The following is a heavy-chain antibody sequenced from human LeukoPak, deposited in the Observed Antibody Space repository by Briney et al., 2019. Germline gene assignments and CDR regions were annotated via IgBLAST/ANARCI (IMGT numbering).Heavy chain of an antibody. D-gene: IGHD2-2*01. CDR1: GFTFSSYA. Sequence: GGSLRLSCAASGFTFSSYAMSWVRQAPGKGLEWVSAISGSGGSTYYADSVKGRFTISRDNSKSTLYLQMNSLRAEDTAVYYCAKSVVPAATHNWFDPWGQGTLVTVSS. CDR3: AKSVVPAATHNWFDP. V-gene: IGHV3-23*01. CDR2: ISGSGGST. J-gene: IGHJ5*02.